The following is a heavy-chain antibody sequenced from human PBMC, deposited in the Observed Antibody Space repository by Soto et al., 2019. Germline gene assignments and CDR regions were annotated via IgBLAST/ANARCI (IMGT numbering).Heavy chain of an antibody. CDR2: ISSSSSTI. CDR3: ASEAWLRPDSAFDI. V-gene: IGHV3-48*04. Sequence: GGSLRLSCAASGFTFSSYSMNWVRQAPGKGLEWVSYISSSSSTIYYADSVKGRFTISRDNAKNSLYLQMNSLRAEDTAVYYCASEAWLRPDSAFDIWGQGTMVTVSS. J-gene: IGHJ3*02. CDR1: GFTFSSYS. D-gene: IGHD5-12*01.